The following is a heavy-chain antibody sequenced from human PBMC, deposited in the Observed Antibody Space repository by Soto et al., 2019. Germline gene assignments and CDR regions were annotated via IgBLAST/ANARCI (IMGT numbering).Heavy chain of an antibody. V-gene: IGHV3-33*01. CDR1: GFTFSSYG. J-gene: IGHJ6*04. CDR2: IWYDGSNK. Sequence: QVQLVESGGGVVQPGRSLRLSCAASGFTFSSYGMHWVRQAPGKGLEWVAVIWYDGSNKYYADSVKGRVTISRDNSKNTLYLQMNSLRAEDTAVYYCARDAGEQQGVDVWGKGTTVTVSS. D-gene: IGHD6-13*01. CDR3: ARDAGEQQGVDV.